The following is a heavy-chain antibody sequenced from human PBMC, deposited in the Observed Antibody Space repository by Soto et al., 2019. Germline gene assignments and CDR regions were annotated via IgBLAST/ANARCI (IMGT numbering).Heavy chain of an antibody. CDR3: VRGTFDY. J-gene: IGHJ4*02. V-gene: IGHV4-4*07. CDR1: GASISNFY. CDR2: IYTSGNT. Sequence: SETLSLTCTVSGASISNFYWSWIRQPAGKGLEWIGRIYTSGNTNYNPSLKSRVTMSVDTSKNQCSLKLKSVTAAGTAVYYCVRGTFDYWGQGILVTVSS.